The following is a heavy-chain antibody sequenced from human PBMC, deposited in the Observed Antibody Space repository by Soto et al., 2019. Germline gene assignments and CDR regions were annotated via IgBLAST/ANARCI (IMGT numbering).Heavy chain of an antibody. CDR2: IFYSGTT. CDR3: ARGGSIMVHAWFDP. J-gene: IGHJ5*02. Sequence: SETLSLTCTVSGGSISSYYWSWIRQPPGKGLEWIGYIFYSGTTSYNPSLQGRATISEDTSANQFSLNLSSVTAADTAVYYCARGGSIMVHAWFDPWGQGSLVTVSS. V-gene: IGHV4-59*12. D-gene: IGHD3-16*01. CDR1: GGSISSYY.